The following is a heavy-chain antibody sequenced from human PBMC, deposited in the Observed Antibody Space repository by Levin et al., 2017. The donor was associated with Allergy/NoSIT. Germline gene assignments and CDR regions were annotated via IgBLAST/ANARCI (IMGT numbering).Heavy chain of an antibody. J-gene: IGHJ4*02. D-gene: IGHD5-18*01. CDR2: ISSSSSTM. V-gene: IGHV3-48*01. Sequence: GGSLRLSCAASGFTFSSYSMNWVRQAPGKGLEWVSYISSSSSTMYYADSVKGRFTISRDNAKNSLYLQMNSLRAEDTAVYYCARLRGYSYGYGDYWGQGTLVTVSS. CDR3: ARLRGYSYGYGDY. CDR1: GFTFSSYS.